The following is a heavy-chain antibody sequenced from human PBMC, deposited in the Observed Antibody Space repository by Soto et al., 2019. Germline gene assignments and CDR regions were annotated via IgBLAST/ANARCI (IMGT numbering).Heavy chain of an antibody. CDR1: GYTFTSYY. CDR3: ARDLPEHYYDSSGTKNWFDP. D-gene: IGHD3-22*01. J-gene: IGHJ5*02. V-gene: IGHV1-46*01. Sequence: GASVKVSCKASGYTFTSYYMRWVRQAPGQGLEWMGIINPSGGSTSYAQKFQGRVTMTRDTSTSTVYMELSSLRSEDTAVYYCARDLPEHYYDSSGTKNWFDPWGQGTLVTVSS. CDR2: INPSGGST.